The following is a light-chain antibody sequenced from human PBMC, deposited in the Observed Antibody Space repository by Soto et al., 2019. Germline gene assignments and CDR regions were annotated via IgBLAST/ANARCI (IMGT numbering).Light chain of an antibody. V-gene: IGLV2-14*01. CDR2: EVN. CDR3: STYTPNTALDRV. Sequence: QSALTQPASVSGSPGQSITISCTGTSSDVGGYNYVSWYQQDPGKAPKLMIYEVNNRPSGVSNRFSGSKSGNTASLTISGLQAEDEADYYCSTYTPNTALDRVCGTGTKVTVL. J-gene: IGLJ1*01. CDR1: SSDVGGYNY.